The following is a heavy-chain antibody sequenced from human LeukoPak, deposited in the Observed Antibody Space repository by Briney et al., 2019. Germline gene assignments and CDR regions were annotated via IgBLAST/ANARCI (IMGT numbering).Heavy chain of an antibody. J-gene: IGHJ5*02. D-gene: IGHD3-3*01. V-gene: IGHV7-4-1*02. Sequence: ASVKVSCKASGYTFTSYAMNWVRQAPGQGLEWMGWINTNTGNPTYAQGFTGRFVFSLDTSVSTAYLQISSLKAEDTAVYYCARRLSPTYDSWSVVGFDPWGQGTLVTVSS. CDR2: INTNTGNP. CDR1: GYTFTSYA. CDR3: ARRLSPTYDSWSVVGFDP.